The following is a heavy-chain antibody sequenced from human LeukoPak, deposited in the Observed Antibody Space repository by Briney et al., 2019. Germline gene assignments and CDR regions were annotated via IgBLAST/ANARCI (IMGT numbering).Heavy chain of an antibody. J-gene: IGHJ3*02. CDR1: GDSISNYY. CDR3: ARYRNEALFAFDI. Sequence: SETLSLTCTVSGDSISNYYWSWIRQPPGKGLEWIGYIYYSGSTNYNPSLKSRVTISVDTSKNQFSLKLSSVTAADTAVYYCARYRNEALFAFDIWGQGTMVTVSS. CDR2: IYYSGST. D-gene: IGHD3-16*02. V-gene: IGHV4-59*01.